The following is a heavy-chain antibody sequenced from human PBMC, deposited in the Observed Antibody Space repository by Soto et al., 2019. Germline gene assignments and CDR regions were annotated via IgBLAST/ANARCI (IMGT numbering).Heavy chain of an antibody. V-gene: IGHV3-66*01. CDR1: GFTVSSNY. D-gene: IGHD3-9*01. CDR3: ATSTSYYDILTGYYNVEAAFDI. CDR2: IYSGGST. Sequence: GGSLRLSCAASGFTVSSNYMSWVRQAPGKGLEWVSVIYSGGSTYYADSVKGRFTISRDNSKNTLYLQMNSLRAEDTAVYYCATSTSYYDILTGYYNVEAAFDIWGQGTMVTVSS. J-gene: IGHJ3*02.